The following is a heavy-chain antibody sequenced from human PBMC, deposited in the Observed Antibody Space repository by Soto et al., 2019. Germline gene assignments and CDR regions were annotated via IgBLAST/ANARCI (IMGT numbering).Heavy chain of an antibody. CDR2: IYSGGST. D-gene: IGHD6-13*01. Sequence: GGFLRVSCAASAFTVSSNYMSWVRQAPGKGLAWVSVIYSGGSTYYADSVKGRFTISRDNSKNTLYLQMNSLQAEDTAVYYCASVSVGSWPFNLDFWGQGTLVTVSS. CDR3: ASVSVGSWPFNLDF. CDR1: AFTVSSNY. J-gene: IGHJ4*02. V-gene: IGHV3-53*01.